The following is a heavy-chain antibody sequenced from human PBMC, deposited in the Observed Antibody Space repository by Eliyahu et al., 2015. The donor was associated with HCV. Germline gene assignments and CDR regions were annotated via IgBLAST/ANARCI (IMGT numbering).Heavy chain of an antibody. V-gene: IGHV1-69*04. CDR3: ARVGATSVY. CDR2: IIPILGIA. D-gene: IGHD1-26*01. CDR1: GGTFSSXA. Sequence: QVQLVQSGAEVKKPGSSVKVSCKASGGTFSSXAISWVRQAPGQGLEWMGRIIPILGIANYAQKFQGRVTITADKSTSTAYMELSSLRSEDTAVYYCARVGATSVYWGQGTLVTVSS. J-gene: IGHJ4*02.